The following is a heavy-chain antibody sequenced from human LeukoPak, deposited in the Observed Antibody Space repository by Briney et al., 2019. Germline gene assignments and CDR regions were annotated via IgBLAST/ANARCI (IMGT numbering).Heavy chain of an antibody. V-gene: IGHV4-39*01. Sequence: PSETLSLTCTVSGGSISSSSYYWGWIRQPPGKGLEWIGSIYYSGSTYYNPSLKSRVTISVDTSKNQFSLMLSSVTAADTAVYYCARRSGYSYASYYFDYWGQGTLVTVSS. CDR1: GGSISSSSYY. CDR2: IYYSGST. J-gene: IGHJ4*02. D-gene: IGHD5-18*01. CDR3: ARRSGYSYASYYFDY.